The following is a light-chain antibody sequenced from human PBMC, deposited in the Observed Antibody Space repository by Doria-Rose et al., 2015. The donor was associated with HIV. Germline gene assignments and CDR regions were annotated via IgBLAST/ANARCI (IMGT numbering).Light chain of an antibody. CDR1: QSLSSTY. J-gene: IGKJ1*01. CDR3: HQYGTAWT. CDR2: DGS. Sequence: TQSPGTLSLSPGGRATLSCRASQSLSSTYLAWYQQTPGQAPSLLIYDGSTRATGIPDRFSASGSGADFTPTINRLEPEDFALYYCHQYGTAWTFGQGTKVEI. V-gene: IGKV3-20*01.